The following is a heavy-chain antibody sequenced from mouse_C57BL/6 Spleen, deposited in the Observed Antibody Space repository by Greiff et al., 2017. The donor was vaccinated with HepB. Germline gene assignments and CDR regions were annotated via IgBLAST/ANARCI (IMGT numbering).Heavy chain of an antibody. D-gene: IGHD1-1*01. J-gene: IGHJ2*01. CDR3: ARSRWYYGSRDY. CDR1: GYTFTSYW. CDR2: IYPGSGST. Sequence: QVQLQQPGAELVKPGASVKMSCKASGYTFTSYWITWVKQRPGQGLEWIGDIYPGSGSTNYNEKFKSKATLTVDTSSSTAYMQLSSLTSEDSAVYYCARSRWYYGSRDYWGQGTTLTVSS. V-gene: IGHV1-55*01.